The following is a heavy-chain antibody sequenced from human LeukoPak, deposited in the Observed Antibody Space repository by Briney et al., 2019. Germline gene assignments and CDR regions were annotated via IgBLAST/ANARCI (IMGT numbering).Heavy chain of an antibody. CDR1: GYTFTSYY. CDR2: INPSGGST. CDR3: ARVGDYDFWSGYYIDV. Sequence: ASVKVSCKASGYTFTSYYMHWVRQAPGQGLEWMGIINPSGGSTSYAQKFQGRVTMTRDTSTSTVYMELSSLRSEDTAVYYCARVGDYDFWSGYYIDVWGKGTTVTVSS. J-gene: IGHJ6*04. V-gene: IGHV1-46*01. D-gene: IGHD3-3*01.